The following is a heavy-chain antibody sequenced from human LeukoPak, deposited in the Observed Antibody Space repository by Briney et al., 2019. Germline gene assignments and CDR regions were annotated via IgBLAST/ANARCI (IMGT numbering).Heavy chain of an antibody. D-gene: IGHD6-6*01. V-gene: IGHV4-59*01. Sequence: SETLSLTCTVSGGSINSYYWSWIRQPPGKGLEWIGYIYYSGSTNYNPSLKSRVTISVDTSKNQFSLKLSSVTAADTAVYYCARVRSIAARPGWFDPWGQGTLVTVSS. CDR1: GGSINSYY. CDR2: IYYSGST. CDR3: ARVRSIAARPGWFDP. J-gene: IGHJ5*02.